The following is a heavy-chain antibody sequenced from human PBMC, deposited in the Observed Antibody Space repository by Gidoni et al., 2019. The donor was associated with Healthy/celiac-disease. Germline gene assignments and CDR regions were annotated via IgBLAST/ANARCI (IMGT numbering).Heavy chain of an antibody. Sequence: EVQLVESGGGLVKPGGSLRLSCAPSGFTFSSYSRNWVRQAPGKGLGWVTSISSSSSYTYYADSVKGRFTIYRDNAKNSLYLQMNSLRAEDTAVYYCAGETGYCSGGSCYGWFDPWGQGTLVTVSS. CDR2: ISSSSSYT. V-gene: IGHV3-21*01. CDR3: AGETGYCSGGSCYGWFDP. CDR1: GFTFSSYS. J-gene: IGHJ5*02. D-gene: IGHD2-15*01.